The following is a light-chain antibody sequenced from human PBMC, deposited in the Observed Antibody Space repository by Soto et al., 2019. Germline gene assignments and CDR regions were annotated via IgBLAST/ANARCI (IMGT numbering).Light chain of an antibody. V-gene: IGKV3-20*01. J-gene: IGKJ2*01. Sequence: EIVLTQSPGTLSLSPGERATLSCRASQRVSSSSLAWYKQKPGQAPRLLIYGASSRATGIPDRFSGSGSGTDFTLTISRLEHEDFAVYYCQQYAGLPYTFGQGTTLVNK. CDR1: QRVSSSS. CDR2: GAS. CDR3: QQYAGLPYT.